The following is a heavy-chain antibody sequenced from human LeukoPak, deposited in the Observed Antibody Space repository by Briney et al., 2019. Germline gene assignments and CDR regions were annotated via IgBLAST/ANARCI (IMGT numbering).Heavy chain of an antibody. D-gene: IGHD6-19*01. V-gene: IGHV1-2*02. CDR2: INPNSGGT. J-gene: IGHJ4*02. Sequence: GASVKVSCKASGYTFTGYYMHWVRQAPGQGLGWMGWINPNSGGTNYAQKFQGRVTMTRDTSISTAYMELSRLRSDDTAVYYCARARENRQWLTTWGQGTLVTVSS. CDR3: ARARENRQWLTT. CDR1: GYTFTGYY.